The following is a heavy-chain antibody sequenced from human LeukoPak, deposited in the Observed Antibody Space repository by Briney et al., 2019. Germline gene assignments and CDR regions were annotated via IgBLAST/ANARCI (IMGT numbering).Heavy chain of an antibody. V-gene: IGHV3-7*01. J-gene: IGHJ4*02. CDR1: GFTFSSYW. CDR2: IKQDGSEK. CDR3: ARDGRAYCGGDCCSDY. Sequence: PGGSLRLSCAAPGFTFSSYWMSWVRQAPGKGLEWVANIKQDGSEKYYVDSVRGRFTISRDNAKNSLYLQMNSLRAEDTAVYYCARDGRAYCGGDCCSDYWGQGTLVTVSS. D-gene: IGHD2-21*02.